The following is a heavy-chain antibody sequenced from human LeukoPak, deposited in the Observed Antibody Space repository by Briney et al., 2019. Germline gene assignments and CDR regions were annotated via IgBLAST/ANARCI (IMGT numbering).Heavy chain of an antibody. Sequence: GGPLRLSCAASGFSFSDYNMHWLRQAPGKGLEWMAVISHNGINEYYADYVKSRFTISRDNSNNTLYLQMNSLRAEDTAVYYCANSRRTILRYFDWLLRTAFDIWGQGTMVTVSS. V-gene: IGHV3-30*18. J-gene: IGHJ3*02. D-gene: IGHD3-9*01. CDR3: ANSRRTILRYFDWLLRTAFDI. CDR2: ISHNGINE. CDR1: GFSFSDYN.